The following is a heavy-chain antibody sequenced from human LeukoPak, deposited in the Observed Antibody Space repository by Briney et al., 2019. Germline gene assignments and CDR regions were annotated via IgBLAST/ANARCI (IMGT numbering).Heavy chain of an antibody. D-gene: IGHD2-21*01. Sequence: GGSLRLSCAASGFTFSNYGMHWVRQAPGKGLEWVASIRYEGNDKYYADSVKGRFTISRDNSQNTLYLQMNSLRVDDTALYFCAGGDGSDDAFDIWGQGTMVTVSS. CDR3: AGGDGSDDAFDI. CDR1: GFTFSNYG. CDR2: IRYEGNDK. J-gene: IGHJ3*02. V-gene: IGHV3-30*02.